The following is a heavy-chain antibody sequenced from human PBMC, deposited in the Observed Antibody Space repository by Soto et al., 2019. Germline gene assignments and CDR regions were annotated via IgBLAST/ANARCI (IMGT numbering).Heavy chain of an antibody. CDR1: GFIVSSNY. Sequence: EVQLVETGGGWIQPGGSLRLSCAASGFIVSSNYMSWVRQAPGKGLEWVSIIYSGGSTFYADSVEGRFTISRDNSKNTLYLQMNSLSAEDTAVYYCAAAGNSYFDYWGQGTLVTVSS. CDR3: AAAGNSYFDY. CDR2: IYSGGST. D-gene: IGHD6-13*01. V-gene: IGHV3-53*02. J-gene: IGHJ4*02.